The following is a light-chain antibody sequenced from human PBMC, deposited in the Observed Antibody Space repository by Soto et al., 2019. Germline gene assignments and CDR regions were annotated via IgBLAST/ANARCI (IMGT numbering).Light chain of an antibody. J-gene: IGKJ4*01. Sequence: DVQMTQSPSSLSAFVGDRVTITCRASHGIAPYLAWFQQKPGKVPKLLIYATSTLQSGVPSRFSGSGSGTDFTLTISSLQPEDVGTYYCQKYNSAPLTFGGGTKVEMK. CDR1: HGIAPY. CDR3: QKYNSAPLT. V-gene: IGKV1-27*01. CDR2: ATS.